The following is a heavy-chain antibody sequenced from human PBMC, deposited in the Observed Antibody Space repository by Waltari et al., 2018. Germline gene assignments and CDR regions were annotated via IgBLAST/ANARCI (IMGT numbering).Heavy chain of an antibody. D-gene: IGHD3-3*01. CDR1: GFNFRRYA. Sequence: EVQLLESGGGLVQPGGSLRLSCAASGFNFRRYAMSWVRQAPGKGLEWVSSMSTSSGITYYADSVMGRFTISRDNSKNTVYLQMTSLRAEDTAIYYCAKGGAGFLGWSYDYWGQGSLVTVSS. V-gene: IGHV3-23*01. CDR2: MSTSSGIT. CDR3: AKGGAGFLGWSYDY. J-gene: IGHJ4*02.